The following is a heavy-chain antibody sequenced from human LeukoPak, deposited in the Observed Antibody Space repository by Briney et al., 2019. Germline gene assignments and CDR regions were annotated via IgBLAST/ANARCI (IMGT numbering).Heavy chain of an antibody. CDR1: GGSISSSSYY. V-gene: IGHV4-39*07. J-gene: IGHJ6*03. CDR3: ASAGDSPTGNYGDYPKNYYYYMDV. Sequence: SETLSLTCTVSGGSISSSSYYWGWIRQPPGKGLEWIGSIYYSGSTYYNPSLKSRVTISVDTSKNQFSLKLSSVTAADTAVYYCASAGDSPTGNYGDYPKNYYYYMDVWGKGTTVTVSS. D-gene: IGHD4-17*01. CDR2: IYYSGST.